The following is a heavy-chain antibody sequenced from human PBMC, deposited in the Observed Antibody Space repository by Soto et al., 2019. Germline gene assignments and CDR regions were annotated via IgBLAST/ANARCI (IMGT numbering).Heavy chain of an antibody. Sequence: QVYLVQSGAEVKKPGSSVKISCKASGGIFSSNTINWVRQAAGQGLEWMGGIIPLFGTANYAEKFQGRVTITADKSTKTEYMELTSLRPEDTAVYSCASKAACGGDCYAFDSWGQGTLVTVSS. CDR3: ASKAACGGDCYAFDS. CDR2: IIPLFGTA. J-gene: IGHJ4*02. CDR1: GGIFSSNT. V-gene: IGHV1-69*06. D-gene: IGHD2-21*02.